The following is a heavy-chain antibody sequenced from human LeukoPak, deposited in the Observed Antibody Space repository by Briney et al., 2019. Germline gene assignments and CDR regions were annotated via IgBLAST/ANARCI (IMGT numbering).Heavy chain of an antibody. CDR3: ARVRGDFWSGYLGSFDY. Sequence: SETLSLTCTVSGGSISSYYWSWIRQPPGKGLEWIGYIYYSGSTNYNPSLTSRVTISVDTSKNQFSLKLSSVTAADTAVYYCARVRGDFWSGYLGSFDYWGQGTLVTVSS. CDR1: GGSISSYY. J-gene: IGHJ4*02. CDR2: IYYSGST. D-gene: IGHD3-3*01. V-gene: IGHV4-59*01.